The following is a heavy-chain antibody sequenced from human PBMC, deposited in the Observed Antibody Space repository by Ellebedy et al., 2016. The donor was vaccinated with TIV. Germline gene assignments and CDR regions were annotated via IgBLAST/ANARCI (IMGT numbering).Heavy chain of an antibody. D-gene: IGHD3-10*01. J-gene: IGHJ6*02. CDR2: ISYDGSNK. Sequence: GESLKISCAASGFTFSSYGMHWVRQAPGKGLEWVAVISYDGSNKYYADSVKGRFTISRDNSKNTLYLQMNSLRAEDTAVYYCAREPMVRGIDGMDVWGQGTTVTVSS. CDR1: GFTFSSYG. CDR3: AREPMVRGIDGMDV. V-gene: IGHV3-30*03.